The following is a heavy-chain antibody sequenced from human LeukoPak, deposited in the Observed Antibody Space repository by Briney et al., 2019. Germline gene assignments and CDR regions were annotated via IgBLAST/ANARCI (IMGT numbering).Heavy chain of an antibody. CDR1: GFTFSSYG. V-gene: IGHV3-30*02. D-gene: IGHD1-26*01. Sequence: GGSLRLSCAASGFTFSSYGMHWVRQAPGKGLEWVAFIRYDGSNKYYADSVKGRFTISRDNSKNTLYLQMNSLRAEDTAVYYCAKEASGSYSYHYYYMDVWGKGTTVTVSS. CDR2: IRYDGSNK. CDR3: AKEASGSYSYHYYYMDV. J-gene: IGHJ6*03.